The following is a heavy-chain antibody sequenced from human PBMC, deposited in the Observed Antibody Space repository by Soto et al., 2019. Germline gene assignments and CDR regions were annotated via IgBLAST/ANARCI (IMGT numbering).Heavy chain of an antibody. CDR1: GFTFSSYA. CDR2: ISSNGGST. D-gene: IGHD6-19*01. Sequence: PGGSLRLSCSASGFTFSSYAMHWVRQAPGKGLEYVSAISSNGGSTYYADSVKGRFTISRDNSKNTLYLQMSSLRAEDTAVYYCGKAPVLAVLFGAFESWGQGTMVTVAS. CDR3: GKAPVLAVLFGAFES. V-gene: IGHV3-64D*08. J-gene: IGHJ3*02.